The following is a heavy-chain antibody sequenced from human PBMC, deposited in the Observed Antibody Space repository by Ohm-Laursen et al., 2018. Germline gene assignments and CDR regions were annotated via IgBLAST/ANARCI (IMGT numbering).Heavy chain of an antibody. CDR2: INQSGST. J-gene: IGHJ6*02. V-gene: IGHV4-34*01. CDR1: GESSSGYF. Sequence: SDTLSLTCAVNGESSSGYFWNWIRQPPGKGLEWIGEINQSGSTNYNPSLKSRVTISVDTSKNQFSLKLSSVTAADTAVYYCARLPGTLPNYYYYYYGMDVWGQGTTVTVSS. D-gene: IGHD1-14*01. CDR3: ARLPGTLPNYYYYYYGMDV.